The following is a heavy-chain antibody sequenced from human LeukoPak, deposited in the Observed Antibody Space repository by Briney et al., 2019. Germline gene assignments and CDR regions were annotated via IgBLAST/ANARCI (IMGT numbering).Heavy chain of an antibody. CDR3: ARVASSGWYVNFDY. CDR1: GFTFSSYA. Sequence: PGGSLRLSCAASGFTFSSYAMNWVRQAPGKGLEWVANIKQDGSEKYYVDSVKGRFTISRDNAKNSLYLQMNSLRAEDTAVYYCARVASSGWYVNFDYWGQGTLVTVSS. D-gene: IGHD6-19*01. CDR2: IKQDGSEK. V-gene: IGHV3-7*01. J-gene: IGHJ4*02.